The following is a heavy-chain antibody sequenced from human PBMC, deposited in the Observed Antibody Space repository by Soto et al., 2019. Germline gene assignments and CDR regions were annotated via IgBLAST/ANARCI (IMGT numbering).Heavy chain of an antibody. V-gene: IGHV3-23*01. CDR1: GFTFSSYA. D-gene: IGHD6-13*01. CDR3: AKRQDAAAGTDGYYYYYGMDV. J-gene: IGHJ6*02. Sequence: GGSLRLSCAASGFTFSSYAMSWVRQAPGKGLEWVSAISGSGGSTYYADSVKGRFTISRDNSKNTLYLQMNSLRAEDTAVYYCAKRQDAAAGTDGYYYYYGMDVWGQGTTVTVSS. CDR2: ISGSGGST.